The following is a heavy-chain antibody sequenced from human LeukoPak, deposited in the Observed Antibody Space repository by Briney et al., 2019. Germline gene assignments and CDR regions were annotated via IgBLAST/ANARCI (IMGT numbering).Heavy chain of an antibody. V-gene: IGHV4-39*01. CDR2: ISYSGNS. CDR3: ARLSSSSNYYYSYMDV. Sequence: SETLSLTCTVSGISISSSYFYWGWIRQPPGKGLEWIGSISYSGNSYFNPSLKSRATISVDTSENQSSLKLSSMTAADTALYYCARLSSSSNYYYSYMDVWGKGTTVTVSS. J-gene: IGHJ6*03. D-gene: IGHD6-6*01. CDR1: GISISSSYFY.